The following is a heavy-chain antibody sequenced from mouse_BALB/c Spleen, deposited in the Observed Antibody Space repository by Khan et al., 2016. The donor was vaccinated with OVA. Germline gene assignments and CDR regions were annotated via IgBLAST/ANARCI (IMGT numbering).Heavy chain of an antibody. CDR1: GYSITSDYA. V-gene: IGHV3-2*02. CDR2: INYSGST. Sequence: DMQLQESGPGLVKPSQSLSLTCTVTGYSITSDYAWNWIRQFPGNKLEWMGYINYSGSTSYYPSLKSRISITRDTSKNQFFLQLNSVTTEDTATYYCARWFAYWGQGTLVTVSA. J-gene: IGHJ3*01. CDR3: ARWFAY.